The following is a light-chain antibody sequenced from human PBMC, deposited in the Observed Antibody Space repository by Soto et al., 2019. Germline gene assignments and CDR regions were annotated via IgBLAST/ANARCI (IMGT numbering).Light chain of an antibody. CDR3: QQYFEWPPMT. Sequence: VMTQSPATLSVSPGERATLSCWASETVATNLAWYQQKPGQAPRLLISGASTRAAGISDRFRGSGSGTEFTLTISSLRSEDSAIYDCQQYFEWPPMTFGHGTKVQI. CDR2: GAS. CDR1: ETVATN. J-gene: IGKJ1*01. V-gene: IGKV3-15*01.